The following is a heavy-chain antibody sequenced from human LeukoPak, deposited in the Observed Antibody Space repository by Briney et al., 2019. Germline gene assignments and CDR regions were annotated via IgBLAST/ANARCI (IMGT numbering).Heavy chain of an antibody. Sequence: ASVKVSCKASGYTFTGYYMHWVRQAPGQGLEWMGWINPNSGGTNYAQKFQGRVTMTRDTSISTAYMELSRLRSDDTAVYYCARGRKMTGQWALYYDISSDAFDIWGQGTMVTVSS. CDR3: ARGRKMTGQWALYYDISSDAFDI. V-gene: IGHV1-2*02. CDR2: INPNSGGT. J-gene: IGHJ3*02. D-gene: IGHD3-22*01. CDR1: GYTFTGYY.